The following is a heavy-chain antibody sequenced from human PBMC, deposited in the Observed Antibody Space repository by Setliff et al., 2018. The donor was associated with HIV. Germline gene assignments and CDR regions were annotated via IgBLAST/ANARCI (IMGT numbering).Heavy chain of an antibody. CDR3: ARIDYYDSRGFYSVRAFDL. D-gene: IGHD3-22*01. CDR1: GGSISSRSYY. CDR2: IYYSGSA. J-gene: IGHJ3*01. V-gene: IGHV4-39*07. Sequence: SETLSLTCTVSGGSISSRSYYWGWIRQPPGKGLEWIGSIYYSGSAYYNPSLKSRVTISVDTSKNLFSLKLSSVTAADTAVYFCARIDYYDSRGFYSVRAFDLWGQGTMVTVSS.